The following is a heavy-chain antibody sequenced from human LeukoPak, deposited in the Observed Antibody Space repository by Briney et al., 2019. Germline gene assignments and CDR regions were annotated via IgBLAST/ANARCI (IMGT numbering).Heavy chain of an antibody. J-gene: IGHJ3*02. D-gene: IGHD3-10*01. CDR2: IWYDGSNK. CDR3: ARDPGDYYGSGSSDAFDI. V-gene: IGHV3-33*01. Sequence: PGGSLRLSCAASGFTFSSYGMHWVRQAPGKGLEWVAVIWYDGSNKHYADSVKGRFTISRDNSKNTLYLQTNSLRAEDTAVYYCARDPGDYYGSGSSDAFDIWGQGTMVTVSS. CDR1: GFTFSSYG.